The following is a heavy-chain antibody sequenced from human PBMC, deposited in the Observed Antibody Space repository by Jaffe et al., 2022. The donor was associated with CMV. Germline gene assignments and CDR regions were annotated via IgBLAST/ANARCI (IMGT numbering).Heavy chain of an antibody. V-gene: IGHV3-23*04. Sequence: EVQLVESGGGLVQPGGSLRLSCAASGFTFSSYAMSWVRQAPGKGLEWVSAISGSGGSTYYADSVKGRFTISRDNSKNTLYLQMNSLRAEDTAVYYCAKDALRSSGWYDYYYYYMDVWGKGTTVTVSS. J-gene: IGHJ6*03. CDR2: ISGSGGST. CDR3: AKDALRSSGWYDYYYYYMDV. CDR1: GFTFSSYA. D-gene: IGHD6-19*01.